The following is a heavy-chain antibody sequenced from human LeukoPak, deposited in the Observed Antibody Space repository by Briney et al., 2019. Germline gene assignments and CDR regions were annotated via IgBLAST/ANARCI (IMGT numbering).Heavy chain of an antibody. V-gene: IGHV3-23*01. CDR2: FSGSGGST. D-gene: IGHD3-10*01. CDR1: GFTFGDYV. J-gene: IGHJ2*01. CDR3: TKVRAYDDSGNPYWHFDL. Sequence: GGSLRLSCTASGFTFGDYVMSWVRQAPGKGLEWVSAFSGSGGSTYYADSVKGRFTISRDNSKNTLYLQMNSLRAEDTAVCYCTKVRAYDDSGNPYWHFDLWGRGTLVTVSS.